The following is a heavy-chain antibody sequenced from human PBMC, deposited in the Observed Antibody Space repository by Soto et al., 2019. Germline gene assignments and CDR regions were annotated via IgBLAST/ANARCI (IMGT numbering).Heavy chain of an antibody. J-gene: IGHJ4*02. CDR2: ISGSGGST. Sequence: GVLRLSCAASGFTFDNCAMSWVRQAPGKGLAWILGISGSGGSTYYADSVKGRFTISRDNSKNTVYLQMSSLRADDTAVYYCAKGKTSGWYYFGFWGQGTLVTVSS. D-gene: IGHD6-19*01. V-gene: IGHV3-23*01. CDR1: GFTFDNCA. CDR3: AKGKTSGWYYFGF.